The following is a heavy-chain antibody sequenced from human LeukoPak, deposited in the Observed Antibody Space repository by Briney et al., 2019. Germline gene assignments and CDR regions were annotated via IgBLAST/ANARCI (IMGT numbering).Heavy chain of an antibody. CDR3: GRVSLYEDRYCVAYYYIDV. CDR2: ISSSSSYI. V-gene: IGHV3-21*01. Sequence: GGSLRLSCAAYGFTFSSYSMNWVRQAPKKGLEWVSSISSSSSYIYYADSVKGRFTISRDNAKNSLYLQMNSLRAEETAIYYRGRVSLYEDRYCVAYYYIDVWGKGPAVTVSS. J-gene: IGHJ6*03. D-gene: IGHD2-8*01. CDR1: GFTFSSYS.